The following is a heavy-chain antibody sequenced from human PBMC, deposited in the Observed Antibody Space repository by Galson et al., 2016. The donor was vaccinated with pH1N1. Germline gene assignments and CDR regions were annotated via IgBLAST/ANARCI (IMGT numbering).Heavy chain of an antibody. CDR3: ARAIISLEDRDYWFDP. CDR2: IYYSGST. D-gene: IGHD3-3*01. V-gene: IGHV4-30-4*01. CDR1: GGSISSGDYY. J-gene: IGHJ5*02. Sequence: TLSLTCTVSGGSISSGDYYWSWIRQPPGKGLEWIGYIYYSGSTYYNPSLKSRLTISVDTSKNQFSLKLSSVTAADTAVYYCARAIISLEDRDYWFDPWGQGTLVTVSS.